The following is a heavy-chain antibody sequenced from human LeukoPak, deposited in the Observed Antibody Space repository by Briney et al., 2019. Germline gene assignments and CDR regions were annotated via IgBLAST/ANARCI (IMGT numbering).Heavy chain of an antibody. D-gene: IGHD3-16*01. CDR2: FDPNDGET. V-gene: IGHV1-24*01. CDR3: TTAYDASGFAPFDS. CDR1: GYTLTELS. J-gene: IGHJ3*02. Sequence: ASVKASCKVSGYTLTELSMHWVRQAPGKGLEWMGGFDPNDGETVYAQKFQGRVTMTEDTSTDTAYMDLRSLRFDDTAVYYCTTAYDASGFAPFDSWGQGTMVTVSS.